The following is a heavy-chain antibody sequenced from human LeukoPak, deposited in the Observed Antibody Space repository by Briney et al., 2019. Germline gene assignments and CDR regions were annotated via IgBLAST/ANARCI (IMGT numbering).Heavy chain of an antibody. D-gene: IGHD6-13*01. V-gene: IGHV3-21*01. J-gene: IGHJ4*02. CDR3: ARDLLAAAGTFYFDY. CDR1: GFTFSSYS. CDR2: ISSSSSYI. Sequence: GGSRRLSCAASGFTFSSYSMNWVRQAPGKGLEWVSSISSSSSYIYYADSVKGRFTISRDNAKNSLYLQMNSLRAEDTAVYYCARDLLAAAGTFYFDYWGQGTLVTVSS.